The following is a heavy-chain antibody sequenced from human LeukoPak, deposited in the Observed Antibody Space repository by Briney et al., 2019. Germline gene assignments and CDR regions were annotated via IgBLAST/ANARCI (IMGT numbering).Heavy chain of an antibody. V-gene: IGHV3-48*03. Sequence: PGGSLRLSCAAYEFTFSSYEMNWVRQAPGKGLEWVSYISSSGNTIYYADSVKGRFTISRDNAKNSVYLQMNSLRAEDTAVYYCARDHYATSGDSYIPNSFDYWGQGTLVTVSS. J-gene: IGHJ4*02. D-gene: IGHD3-22*01. CDR1: EFTFSSYE. CDR2: ISSSGNTI. CDR3: ARDHYATSGDSYIPNSFDY.